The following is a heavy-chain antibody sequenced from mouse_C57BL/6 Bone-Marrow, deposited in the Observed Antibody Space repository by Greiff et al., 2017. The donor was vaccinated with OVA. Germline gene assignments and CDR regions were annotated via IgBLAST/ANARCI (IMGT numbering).Heavy chain of an antibody. Sequence: EVQLQQSGPELVKPGASVKISCKASGYTFTHYYMNWVKQSHGKSLEWIGDINPNNGGTSYNQKFKGKATLTVDKSSSTAYMELRSLTSEDSAVYYCARRDYPDYWGQGTTLTVSS. CDR1: GYTFTHYY. CDR3: ARRDYPDY. CDR2: INPNNGGT. D-gene: IGHD2-4*01. J-gene: IGHJ2*01. V-gene: IGHV1-26*01.